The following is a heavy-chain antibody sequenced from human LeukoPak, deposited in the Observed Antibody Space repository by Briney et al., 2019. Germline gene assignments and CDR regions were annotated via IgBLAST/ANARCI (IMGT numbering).Heavy chain of an antibody. J-gene: IGHJ4*02. CDR1: GFTFSSYA. V-gene: IGHV3-30-3*01. Sequence: GGSLRLSCAASGFTFSSYAMHWVRQAPGKGLEWVAVISYDGSNKYYADSVKGRFTISRDNSKNTLYLQMNSLRAEDMAVYYCAREVSGWPPGDYWGQGTLVTVSS. CDR2: ISYDGSNK. CDR3: AREVSGWPPGDY. D-gene: IGHD6-19*01.